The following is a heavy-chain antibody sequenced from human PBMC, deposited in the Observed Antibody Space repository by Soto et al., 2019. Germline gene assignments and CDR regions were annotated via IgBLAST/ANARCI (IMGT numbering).Heavy chain of an antibody. Sequence: ASVKVSCKASGYTFTSYGISWVRQAPGQGLEWMGWISAYNGNTNYAQKLQGRVTMTTDTSTSTAYMELRSLRSDDTAVYYCARGAVVVPAAIPRAYYFDYWGQGTLVTVSS. J-gene: IGHJ4*02. V-gene: IGHV1-18*01. CDR1: GYTFTSYG. D-gene: IGHD2-2*01. CDR3: ARGAVVVPAAIPRAYYFDY. CDR2: ISAYNGNT.